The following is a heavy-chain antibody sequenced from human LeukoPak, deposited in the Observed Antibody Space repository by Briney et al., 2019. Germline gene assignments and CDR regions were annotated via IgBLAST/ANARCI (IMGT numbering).Heavy chain of an antibody. V-gene: IGHV1-2*02. CDR3: GRDRHWNQGNFDY. D-gene: IGHD1-1*01. J-gene: IGHJ4*02. CDR1: GYTITVYY. CDR2: INPNTGGK. Sequence: TVSLSCKPFGYTITVYYIHWVPQTPRQGLECRGWINPNTGGKNSAQKFQGRVTMTRDTSIGTAYMELNRLTYDDTAVYYCGRDRHWNQGNFDYWGQGTLVTVSS.